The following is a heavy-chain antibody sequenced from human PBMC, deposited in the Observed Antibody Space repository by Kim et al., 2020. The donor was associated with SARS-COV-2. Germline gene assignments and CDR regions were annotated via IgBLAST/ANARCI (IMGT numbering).Heavy chain of an antibody. D-gene: IGHD6-19*01. CDR1: GGSMSSYY. CDR3: VRHPPSGWYDY. V-gene: IGHV4-59*08. Sequence: SETLSLTCTVSGGSMSSYYWSWIRQSPGKGLEWIGYIYYSGHTKYNPSLKSRVTISVDTSKNQFSLKLSSVTAADTAVFYCVRHPPSGWYDYWGQGIVVTVSS. J-gene: IGHJ4*02. CDR2: IYYSGHT.